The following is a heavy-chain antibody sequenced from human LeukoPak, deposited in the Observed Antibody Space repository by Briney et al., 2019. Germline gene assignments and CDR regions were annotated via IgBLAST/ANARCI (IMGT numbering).Heavy chain of an antibody. Sequence: GGSLRLSCAASGFDFSSDWMHWVRHAPGQGLVWVSRIKGDGISTTYADSVKGRFTISRDIAKNTLYLQMNSLRAEDTGVYYCAKDHYWSIDYWGRGTLVTVSS. D-gene: IGHD3-3*01. CDR2: IKGDGIST. CDR1: GFDFSSDW. J-gene: IGHJ4*02. CDR3: AKDHYWSIDY. V-gene: IGHV3-74*01.